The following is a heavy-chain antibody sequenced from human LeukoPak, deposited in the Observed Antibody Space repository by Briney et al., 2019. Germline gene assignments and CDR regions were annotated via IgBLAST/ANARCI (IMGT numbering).Heavy chain of an antibody. V-gene: IGHV3-48*01. J-gene: IGHJ4*02. Sequence: GGSLRLSCAASGFTFSSYSMNWVRQAPGKGLEWVSYISSSSSTIYYADSVKGRFTISRDNSENTMYLQMNSLRAEDTAIYYCAKTRREGYNWQGDLDYWGQGTLVSVSS. CDR3: AKTRREGYNWQGDLDY. CDR1: GFTFSSYS. CDR2: ISSSSSTI. D-gene: IGHD5-24*01.